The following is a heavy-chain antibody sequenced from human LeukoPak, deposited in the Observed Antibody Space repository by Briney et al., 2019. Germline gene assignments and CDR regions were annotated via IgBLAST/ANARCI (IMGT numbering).Heavy chain of an antibody. V-gene: IGHV4-59*01. CDR2: IYYSGST. J-gene: IGHJ3*02. Sequence: SETLFLTCTVSGGSISSYYWSWIRQPPGKGLEWIGYIYYSGSTNYNPSLKSRVTISVDTSKNQFSLKLSSVTAADTAVYYCARDAPFGGVIVNAFDIWGQGTMVTVSS. D-gene: IGHD3-16*02. CDR1: GGSISSYY. CDR3: ARDAPFGGVIVNAFDI.